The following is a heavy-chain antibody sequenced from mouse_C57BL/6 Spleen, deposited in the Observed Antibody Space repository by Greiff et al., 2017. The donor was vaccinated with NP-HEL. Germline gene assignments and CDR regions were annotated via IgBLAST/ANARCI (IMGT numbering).Heavy chain of an antibody. CDR1: GYAFSSYW. CDR2: IYPGDGDT. CDR3: ARRESYYYAMDY. J-gene: IGHJ4*01. Sequence: QVQLKQSGAELVKPGASVKISCKASGYAFSSYWMNWVKQRPGKGLEWIGQIYPGDGDTNYNGKFKGKATLTADKSSSTAYMQLSSLTSEDSAVYFCARRESYYYAMDYWGQGTSVTVSS. V-gene: IGHV1-80*01.